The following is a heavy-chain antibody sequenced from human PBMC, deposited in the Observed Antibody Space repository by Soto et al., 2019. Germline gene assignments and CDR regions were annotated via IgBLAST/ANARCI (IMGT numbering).Heavy chain of an antibody. V-gene: IGHV1-46*01. CDR3: AKAVRLHSLYYYYMDV. D-gene: IGHD6-25*01. CDR2: INPNGDTT. CDR1: GYTFSNYY. J-gene: IGHJ6*03. Sequence: VKVSCKASGYTFSNYYMHWVRQAPGQGLEWMGGINPNGDTTYYAQKFLGRLTVTRDTSTSTVYMELSSLRSDDTAVYYCAKAVRLHSLYYYYMDVWGKGTTVTVSS.